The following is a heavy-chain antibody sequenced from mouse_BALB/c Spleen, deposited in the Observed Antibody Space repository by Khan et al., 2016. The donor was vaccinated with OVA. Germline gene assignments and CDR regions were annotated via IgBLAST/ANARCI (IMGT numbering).Heavy chain of an antibody. CDR1: GYTFTNYI. CDR2: INPHNDGT. D-gene: IGHD1-1*01. V-gene: IGHV1S136*01. J-gene: IGHJ3*01. CDR3: ARDYGSSFWFAY. Sequence: LQLQQSGPELVKPGASVKMSCKASGYTFTNYIIHWVKQKPGQGLEWIGYINPHNDGTKYNEKFKGKATLTSDKSSNTAYMELSGLTSEDSAVYYCARDYGSSFWFAYWGQGTLVTVSA.